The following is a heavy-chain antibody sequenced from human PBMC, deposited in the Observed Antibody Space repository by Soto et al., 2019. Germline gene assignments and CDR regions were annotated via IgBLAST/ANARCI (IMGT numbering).Heavy chain of an antibody. CDR3: ARSIVVVTALDY. V-gene: IGHV1-3*05. D-gene: IGHD2-21*02. J-gene: IGHJ4*02. Sequence: QVQLVQSGAEEKKPGASVTVSCKASGYTFTSYAMHWVRQAPGQRLEWMGWINAGNGNTKHSQKFQGRVTITRDTSASTAYMELSRLRSEDTAVYYCARSIVVVTALDYWGQGTLVTVSS. CDR2: INAGNGNT. CDR1: GYTFTSYA.